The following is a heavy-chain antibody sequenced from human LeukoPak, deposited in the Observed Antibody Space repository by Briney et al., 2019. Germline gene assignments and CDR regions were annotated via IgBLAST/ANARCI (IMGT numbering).Heavy chain of an antibody. J-gene: IGHJ4*02. CDR2: IYPHDSDT. V-gene: IGHV5-51*01. CDR3: AKQPHINCFGGRCTTDDY. CDR1: GYMFTNYW. Sequence: GESLKISCKGSGYMFTNYWIGWVRQMPGKGLEWMGIIYPHDSDTRYSPSFLGQVTISADKSISTAYLQWSSLKASDTAMYYCAKQPHINCFGGRCTTDDYWGQGTPVTVSS. D-gene: IGHD2-15*01.